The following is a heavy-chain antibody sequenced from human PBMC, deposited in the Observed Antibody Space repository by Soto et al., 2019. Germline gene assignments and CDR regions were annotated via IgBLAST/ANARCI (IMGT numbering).Heavy chain of an antibody. D-gene: IGHD5-12*01. Sequence: PSETLSLTCTVSGGSISNYYWSWIRHPPGKGLEWIGYIYYSGSTNYNPSLKSRGTISVDTSKNQFSLKLNSVTAADTAVYYCARVGFGYTSLNYYYYMDVWGKGTTVTVSS. CDR2: IYYSGST. V-gene: IGHV4-59*01. CDR3: ARVGFGYTSLNYYYYMDV. CDR1: GGSISNYY. J-gene: IGHJ6*03.